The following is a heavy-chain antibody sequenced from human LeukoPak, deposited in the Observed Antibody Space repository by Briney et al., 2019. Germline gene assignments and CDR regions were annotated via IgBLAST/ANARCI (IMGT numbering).Heavy chain of an antibody. J-gene: IGHJ6*02. V-gene: IGHV3-11*01. CDR3: ARGAQWLDVDYYGMDV. Sequence: GGSLRLSCAASGFTFSDYYMSWIRQAPGKGLEWVSYISSSGSTIYYADSVKGRFTISRDNAKNSLYLQMNSLRAEDTAVYYCARGAQWLDVDYYGMDVWSQGTTVTVSS. CDR1: GFTFSDYY. CDR2: ISSSGSTI. D-gene: IGHD6-19*01.